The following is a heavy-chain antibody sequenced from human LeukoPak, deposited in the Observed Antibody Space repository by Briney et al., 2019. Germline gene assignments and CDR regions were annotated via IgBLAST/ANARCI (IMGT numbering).Heavy chain of an antibody. D-gene: IGHD3-3*01. CDR3: ARDYDFWSGYYTGSFDY. Sequence: ASVKVSCKASGYTFTSYGISWVRQAPGQGLEWMGWISAYNGNTNYAQKLQGRVTMTTDTSTSTAYMELRSLRSDDTAVYYCARDYDFWSGYYTGSFDYWGQGTLVTVSS. J-gene: IGHJ4*02. CDR1: GYTFTSYG. V-gene: IGHV1-18*01. CDR2: ISAYNGNT.